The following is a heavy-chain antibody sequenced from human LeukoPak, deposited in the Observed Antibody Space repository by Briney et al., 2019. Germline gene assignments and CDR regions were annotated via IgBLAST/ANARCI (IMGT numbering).Heavy chain of an antibody. Sequence: QPGGSLRLSCAASGFTVSSNYMSWVRQAPGKGLEWVSVIYSGGSTYYADSVKGRFTISRDNSKNTLYLQMNSLRAEDTAVYYCARELRAAADYYYYGMDVWGQGTTVTVSS. CDR2: IYSGGST. D-gene: IGHD6-13*01. CDR3: ARELRAAADYYYYGMDV. CDR1: GFTVSSNY. J-gene: IGHJ6*02. V-gene: IGHV3-53*05.